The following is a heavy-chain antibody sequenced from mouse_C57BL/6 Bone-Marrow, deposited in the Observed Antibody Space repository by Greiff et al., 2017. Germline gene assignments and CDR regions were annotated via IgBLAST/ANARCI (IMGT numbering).Heavy chain of an antibody. V-gene: IGHV1-22*01. J-gene: IGHJ3*01. CDR2: INPNNGGT. D-gene: IGHD2-10*01. Sequence: SGPELVKPGASVKMSCKASGYTFTDYNMHWVKQSHGKSLEWIGYINPNNGGTSYNQKFKGKATLTVNKSSSTAYMELRSLTSEDSAVYYCARSSYYPPFAYWGQGTLVTVSA. CDR3: ARSSYYPPFAY. CDR1: GYTFTDYN.